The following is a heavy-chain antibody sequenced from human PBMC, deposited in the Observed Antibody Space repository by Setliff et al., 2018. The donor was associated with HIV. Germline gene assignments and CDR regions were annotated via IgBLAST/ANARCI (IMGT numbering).Heavy chain of an antibody. CDR2: VYYSGST. V-gene: IGHV4-59*01. CDR1: GDPISTYY. CDR3: ARGNYDTSDYYTNFYYYYMDV. D-gene: IGHD3-22*01. J-gene: IGHJ6*03. Sequence: PSETLSLTCTVSGDPISTYYWSWVRKPPGKGLEWIGYVYYSGSTSYSPSLRGRVTMSVDPSKNQFSLKLISVTAADTAIYYCARGNYDTSDYYTNFYYYYMDVWGKGTAVTVSS.